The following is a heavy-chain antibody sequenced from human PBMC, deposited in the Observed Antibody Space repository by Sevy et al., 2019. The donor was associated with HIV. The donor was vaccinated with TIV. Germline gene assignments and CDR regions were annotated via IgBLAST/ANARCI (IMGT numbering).Heavy chain of an antibody. V-gene: IGHV1-2*02. CDR1: GYTFTGYY. Sequence: ASVKVSYKASGYTFTGYYMHWVRQAPGQGLEWMGWINPNSGGTNYAQKFQGRVTMTRDTSISTAYMELSRLRSDDTAVYYCAREEVAYYYGMDVWGQGTTVTVSS. J-gene: IGHJ6*02. CDR2: INPNSGGT. CDR3: AREEVAYYYGMDV.